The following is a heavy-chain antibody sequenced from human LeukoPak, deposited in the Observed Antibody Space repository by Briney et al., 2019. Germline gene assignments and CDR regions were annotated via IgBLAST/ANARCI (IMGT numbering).Heavy chain of an antibody. J-gene: IGHJ4*02. CDR2: INWNGGST. V-gene: IGHV3-20*04. CDR3: ARDKRYYDILTGYYGPSDY. Sequence: GGSLRLSCAPSGFTFDDYGMSWVRQAPGKGLEWVSGINWNGGSTGYADSVKGRFTISRDNAKDSLYLQMNSLRAEDTALYYCARDKRYYDILTGYYGPSDYWGQGTLVTVSS. D-gene: IGHD3-9*01. CDR1: GFTFDDYG.